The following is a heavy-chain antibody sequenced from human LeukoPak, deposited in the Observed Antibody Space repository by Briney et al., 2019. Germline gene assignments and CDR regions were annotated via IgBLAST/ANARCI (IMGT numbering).Heavy chain of an antibody. CDR3: VRGGSYAFDI. CDR1: GFTFSGYY. D-gene: IGHD3-16*01. J-gene: IGHJ3*02. Sequence: GGSLRLSCAASGFTFSGYYMNWIRQAPGKGLEWVSYISSSGSTIYHANSVKGRFTISRDNANNSLFLQMNSLGAEDTAVYYCVRGGSYAFDIWGQETLVTVSS. CDR2: ISSSGSTI. V-gene: IGHV3-11*04.